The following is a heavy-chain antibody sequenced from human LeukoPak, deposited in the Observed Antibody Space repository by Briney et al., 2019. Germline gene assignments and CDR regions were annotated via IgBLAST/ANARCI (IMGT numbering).Heavy chain of an antibody. J-gene: IGHJ4*02. Sequence: SETLSLTCAVYGGSFSGYYWSWIRQPPGKGLEWIGEINHSGSTNYNPSLKSRVTISVDTSKNQFSLKLSSVTAADTAVYYCARVFTYYYDSSGYQHRHFDYWGQGTLVTVSS. V-gene: IGHV4-34*01. CDR1: GGSFSGYY. CDR3: ARVFTYYYDSSGYQHRHFDY. D-gene: IGHD3-22*01. CDR2: INHSGST.